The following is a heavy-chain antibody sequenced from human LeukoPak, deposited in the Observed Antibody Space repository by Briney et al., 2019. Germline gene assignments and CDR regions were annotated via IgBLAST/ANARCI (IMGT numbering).Heavy chain of an antibody. CDR2: IYYSGST. Sequence: NPSETLSLTCTVSGGSVSSGSYYWSWIRQPPGKGLEWIGYIYYSGSTNYNPSLKSRVTISVDTSKNQFSLKLSSVTAADTAVYYCARVGTADAFDIWGQGTMVTVSS. V-gene: IGHV4-61*01. CDR3: ARVGTADAFDI. D-gene: IGHD1-1*01. J-gene: IGHJ3*02. CDR1: GGSVSSGSYY.